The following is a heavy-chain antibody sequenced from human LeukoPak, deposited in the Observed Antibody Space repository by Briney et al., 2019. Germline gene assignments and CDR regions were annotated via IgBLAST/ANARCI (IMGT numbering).Heavy chain of an antibody. V-gene: IGHV3-74*01. Sequence: GGSLRLSCAASGFTFSSYWMHWVRQASGKGLVWVSRINSDGSSTSYADSVKGRFTISRDNAKNTLYLQMNSLRAEDTAVYYCASSLLWFGELVEWGQGTLVTVSS. CDR2: INSDGSST. J-gene: IGHJ4*02. CDR3: ASSLLWFGELVE. CDR1: GFTFSSYW. D-gene: IGHD3-10*01.